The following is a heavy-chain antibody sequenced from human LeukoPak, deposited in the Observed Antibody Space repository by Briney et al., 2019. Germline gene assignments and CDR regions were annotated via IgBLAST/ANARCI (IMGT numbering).Heavy chain of an antibody. CDR1: GYTFTGHY. CDR2: INPKNAAT. CDR3: ARDLGDYRYYYYYMDV. D-gene: IGHD4-17*01. V-gene: IGHV1-2*02. Sequence: ASVKVSCKASGYTFTGHYIHWVRQAPGQGLEWMGWINPKNAATNYAQKFQGRVTMTRDTSISTAYMELSRLRSDDTAVYYCARDLGDYRYYYYYMDVWGKGTTVTVSS. J-gene: IGHJ6*03.